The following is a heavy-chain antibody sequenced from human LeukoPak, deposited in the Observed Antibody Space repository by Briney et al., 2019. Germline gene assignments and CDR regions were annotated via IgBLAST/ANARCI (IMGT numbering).Heavy chain of an antibody. D-gene: IGHD3-10*01. CDR2: IRYDGSNK. J-gene: IGHJ4*02. CDR1: GFTFSSYG. Sequence: GGSLRLSCAASGFTFSSYGMHWVRQAPGKGLEWVAFIRYDGSNKYYADSVKGRFTISRDNSKNTLYLQMNSLRAEDTAVYYCAKDLGYGSWCFDYWGQGTLVTVSS. V-gene: IGHV3-30*02. CDR3: AKDLGYGSWCFDY.